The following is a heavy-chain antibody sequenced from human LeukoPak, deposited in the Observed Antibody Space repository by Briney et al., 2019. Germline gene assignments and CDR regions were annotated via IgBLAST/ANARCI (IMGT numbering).Heavy chain of an antibody. J-gene: IGHJ4*02. CDR1: GYTFTGYY. V-gene: IGHV1-2*02. Sequence: ASVKVSCKASGYTFTGYYMHWVRQAPGQGLEWMGWINPNSGDTKYAQRFQGRVTMTRDTSISTAYMELSRLRSDDTAVYYCATQRGSYLWGTDFDYWGQGTLVTVSS. CDR2: INPNSGDT. D-gene: IGHD3-16*01. CDR3: ATQRGSYLWGTDFDY.